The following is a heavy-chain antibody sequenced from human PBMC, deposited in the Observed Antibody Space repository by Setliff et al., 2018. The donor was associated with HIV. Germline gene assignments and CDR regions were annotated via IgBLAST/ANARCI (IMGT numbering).Heavy chain of an antibody. D-gene: IGHD2-15*01. CDR2: INPNSGGT. Sequence: GASVKVSCKASGYTFIGYNMHWVRQAPGQGLEWMGWINPNSGGTNYAQKFQGRVIMTRDTSISTAYMELSRLRSDDTAVYYCARALDSSADIEGYFDFWGQGMLVTVSS. J-gene: IGHJ4*02. CDR1: GYTFIGYN. V-gene: IGHV1-2*02. CDR3: ARALDSSADIEGYFDF.